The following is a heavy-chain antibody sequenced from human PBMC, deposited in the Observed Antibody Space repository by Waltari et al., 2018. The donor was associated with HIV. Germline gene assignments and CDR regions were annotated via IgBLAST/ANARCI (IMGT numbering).Heavy chain of an antibody. CDR3: TNGGDINGSEFDF. D-gene: IGHD3-10*01. J-gene: IGHJ4*02. Sequence: QVRLQESGPGLVKPSQTLSLTCSVSGGSITSGSYYWSWIRQPAGKGLEWIGRVHTSGNSHYNPSLRSRVTISVDTSKNQFSLSMNSVTVADTAVYYCTNGGDINGSEFDFWGQGALVTVSS. V-gene: IGHV4-61*02. CDR2: VHTSGNS. CDR1: GGSITSGSYY.